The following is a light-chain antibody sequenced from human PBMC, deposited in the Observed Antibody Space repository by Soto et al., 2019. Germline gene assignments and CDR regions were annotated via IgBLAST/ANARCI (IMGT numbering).Light chain of an antibody. Sequence: EIVLTQSPGTLSLSPGERATLSCRASQSVSSSYLAWYQQKPGQAPRLLIYGASSRATGIPDRFSGSGSGTDFTLTISRLEPEDFAVYYCQQYGSSRPFGQGTKVDFK. CDR3: QQYGSSRP. J-gene: IGKJ1*01. CDR2: GAS. CDR1: QSVSSSY. V-gene: IGKV3-20*01.